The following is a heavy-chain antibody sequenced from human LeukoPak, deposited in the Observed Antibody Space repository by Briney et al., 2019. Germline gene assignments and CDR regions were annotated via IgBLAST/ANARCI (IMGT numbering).Heavy chain of an antibody. CDR1: GGSISSGSYY. CDR2: IYTSGST. Sequence: SQTLSLTCTVPGGSISSGSYYWSWIRQPAGKGLEWIGRIYTSGSTNYNPSLKSRVTISVDTSKNQFSLKLSSVTAADTAVYYCARDRITAVRGVKAYYYYMDVWGKGTTVTVSS. D-gene: IGHD3-10*01. V-gene: IGHV4-61*02. J-gene: IGHJ6*03. CDR3: ARDRITAVRGVKAYYYYMDV.